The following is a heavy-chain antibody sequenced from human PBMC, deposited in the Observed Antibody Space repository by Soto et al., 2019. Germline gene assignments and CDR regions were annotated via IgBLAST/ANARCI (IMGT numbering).Heavy chain of an antibody. J-gene: IGHJ3*02. D-gene: IGHD1-1*01. V-gene: IGHV3-74*01. Sequence: EVQLVESGGGLVQPGGSLRLSCAASEFTFNVYWVHWVRQAPGKGLVWVAHMNSDGKKINYADSVKGRFTISRDHAKNALYLQMNSLRVEDTAVYYCVRHRGQPDAFDIWGQGTVVTVSA. CDR3: VRHRGQPDAFDI. CDR1: EFTFNVYW. CDR2: MNSDGKKI.